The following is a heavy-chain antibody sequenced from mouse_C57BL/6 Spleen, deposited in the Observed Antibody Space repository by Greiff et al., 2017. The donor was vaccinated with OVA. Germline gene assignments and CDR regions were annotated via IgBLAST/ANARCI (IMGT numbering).Heavy chain of an antibody. CDR1: GYTFTSYW. CDR3: ARLGGQLRSMDY. CDR2: IDPSDSYT. J-gene: IGHJ4*01. Sequence: VQLQQPGAELVMPGASVKLSCKASGYTFTSYWMHWVKQRPGQGLEWIGEIDPSDSYTNYNQKFKGKSTLTVDRSSSTAYMQLSSLTSEDSAVYYGARLGGQLRSMDYWGQGTSVTVSS. V-gene: IGHV1-69*01. D-gene: IGHD3-2*02.